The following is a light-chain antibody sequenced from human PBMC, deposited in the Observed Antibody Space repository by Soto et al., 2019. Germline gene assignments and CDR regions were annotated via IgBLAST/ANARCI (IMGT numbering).Light chain of an antibody. V-gene: IGKV3-11*01. CDR3: QERSNWPRLT. CDR1: QSVSTS. CDR2: DVS. J-gene: IGKJ4*01. Sequence: EIVLTQSPATLSLSPGERATLPCRASQSVSTSLARYQQRPGQAPRLLIYDVSNRAAGVPARFSGSGSGTDFTLTISNLEPEDFAIYYCQERSNWPRLTFGGGTTVEIK.